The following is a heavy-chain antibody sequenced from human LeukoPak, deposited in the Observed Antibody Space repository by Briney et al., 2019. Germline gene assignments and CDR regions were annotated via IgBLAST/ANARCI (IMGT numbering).Heavy chain of an antibody. D-gene: IGHD7-27*01. J-gene: IGHJ4*02. CDR2: VSSSSSYI. Sequence: EGSLRLSCAASGFTFSSYSMNWVRQAPGKGLEWFSSVSSSSSYIYYADSVKGRFTISRDNAKNSLYLQMNSLRAEDTAVYYCARDPNGGSYFDYWGQGTLVTVSS. CDR3: ARDPNGGSYFDY. CDR1: GFTFSSYS. V-gene: IGHV3-21*01.